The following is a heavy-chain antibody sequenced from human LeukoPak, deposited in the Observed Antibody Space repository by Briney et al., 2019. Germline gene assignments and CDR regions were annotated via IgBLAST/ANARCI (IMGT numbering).Heavy chain of an antibody. CDR1: GFTFSSYS. CDR2: ISSSSSYI. D-gene: IGHD1-26*01. Sequence: GGSLRLSCAASGFTFSSYSMNWVRPAPGKGLEWVSSISSSSSYIYYADSVKGRFTISRDNAKNSLYLQMNSLRAEDTAVYYCARVAGSYSSRYAFDIWGQGTMVTVSS. CDR3: ARVAGSYSSRYAFDI. V-gene: IGHV3-21*01. J-gene: IGHJ3*02.